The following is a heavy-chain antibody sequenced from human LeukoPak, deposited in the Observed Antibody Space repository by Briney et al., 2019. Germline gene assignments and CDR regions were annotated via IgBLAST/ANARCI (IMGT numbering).Heavy chain of an antibody. D-gene: IGHD1-14*01. CDR3: AKDYHTTDRSSGPFDY. CDR2: ITGSGDST. J-gene: IGHJ4*02. V-gene: IGHV3-23*01. Sequence: PGEPLRLSCAASGFTFSSYAMSWVRQAPGKGLEWVSGITGSGDSTYYADSVKGRFSISRDNSRNTLYLQMNSLRAEDTAIYYCAKDYHTTDRSSGPFDYGGQGTLVTVSS. CDR1: GFTFSSYA.